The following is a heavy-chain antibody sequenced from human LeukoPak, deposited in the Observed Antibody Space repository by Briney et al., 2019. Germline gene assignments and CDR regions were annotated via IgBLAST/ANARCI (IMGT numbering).Heavy chain of an antibody. J-gene: IGHJ4*02. V-gene: IGHV1-69*05. CDR2: IITNLAST. CDR1: GTTFSGYA. CDR3: ALAFSGYDGWFPEPPDQ. D-gene: IGHD5-12*01. Sequence: ASVKVSCKASGTTFSGYAISWVRQAPGQGLEWMGGIITNLASTNYAQKFQGRVTITTDDSTSTAYMELRSLRSEDSALYYCALAFSGYDGWFPEPPDQWGQGTLVTVSS.